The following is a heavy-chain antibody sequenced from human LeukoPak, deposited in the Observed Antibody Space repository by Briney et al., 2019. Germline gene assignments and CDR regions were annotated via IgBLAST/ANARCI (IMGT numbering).Heavy chain of an antibody. V-gene: IGHV4-39*01. CDR2: VYYRGTT. Sequence: SETLSLTCSVSGGSVSHYTYYWGWVRQTPGKGLEWVGSVYYRGTTYSSPSLKSRVTISVDTSKNQFSLQLSSVTAADTAVYYCARGIYYYGSGSPFDYWGQGTLVTVSS. D-gene: IGHD3-10*01. J-gene: IGHJ4*02. CDR1: GGSVSHYTYY. CDR3: ARGIYYYGSGSPFDY.